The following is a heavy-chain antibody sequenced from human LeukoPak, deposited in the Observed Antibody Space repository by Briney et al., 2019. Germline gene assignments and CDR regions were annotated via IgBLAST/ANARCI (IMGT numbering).Heavy chain of an antibody. V-gene: IGHV4-59*01. CDR3: ARVNYDSSGYSTTLDY. D-gene: IGHD3-22*01. J-gene: IGHJ4*02. Sequence: SETLSLTCTVSGGSISSYYWSWIRQPPGKGLEWIGYIYYSGSTNYNPSHKSRVTISVDTSKNQFSLKLSSVTAADTAVYYCARVNYDSSGYSTTLDYWGQGTLVTVSS. CDR2: IYYSGST. CDR1: GGSISSYY.